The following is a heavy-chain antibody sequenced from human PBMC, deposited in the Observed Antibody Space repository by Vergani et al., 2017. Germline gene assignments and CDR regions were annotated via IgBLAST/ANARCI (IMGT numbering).Heavy chain of an antibody. CDR1: GFSLNTRGVS. Sequence: QITLKESGPTLVKPTQPLTLTCTFSGFSLNTRGVSVAWIRQPPGKALDWLARIYWNDDQHYSPSLNNRVTITKDTSKNQVVLTMTNMDYVDTGTYYCVYRKTGCGTTGCFYPFYYYYYMDVWGKGTTVTVSS. CDR2: IYWNDDQ. D-gene: IGHD1-7*01. J-gene: IGHJ6*03. V-gene: IGHV2-5*04. CDR3: VYRKTGCGTTGCFYPFYYYYYMDV.